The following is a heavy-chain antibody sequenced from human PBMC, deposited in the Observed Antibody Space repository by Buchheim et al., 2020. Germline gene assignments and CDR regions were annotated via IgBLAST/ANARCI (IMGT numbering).Heavy chain of an antibody. CDR3: ARDYVVVTAMGFFDY. CDR1: GFTFSSYG. D-gene: IGHD2-21*02. J-gene: IGHJ4*02. V-gene: IGHV3-33*01. CDR2: IWYDGSNK. Sequence: QVQLVESGGGVVQPGRSLRLSCAASGFTFSSYGMHWVRQAPGKGLEWVAVIWYDGSNKYYADSVKGRFTISRDNSKNKPYLQMNSLRAEDTAVYYCARDYVVVTAMGFFDYWGQGTL.